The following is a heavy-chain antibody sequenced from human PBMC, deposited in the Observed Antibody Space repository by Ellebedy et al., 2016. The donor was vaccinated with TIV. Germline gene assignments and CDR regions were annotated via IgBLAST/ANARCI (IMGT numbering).Heavy chain of an antibody. J-gene: IGHJ2*01. CDR3: ARDGPDYGDYDFDL. CDR1: GYSISSGYY. V-gene: IGHV4-38-2*02. D-gene: IGHD4-17*01. CDR2: IYQSGST. Sequence: SETLSLTCTVSGYSISSGYYWGWIRQPPGKGLEWIGSIYQSGSTYYSPSLKSRVTMSIDTSKSQFSLNLNSVTAADTGLYYCARDGPDYGDYDFDLWGRGTLVTVSS.